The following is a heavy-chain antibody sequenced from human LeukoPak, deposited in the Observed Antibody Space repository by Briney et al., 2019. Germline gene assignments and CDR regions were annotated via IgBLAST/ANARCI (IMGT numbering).Heavy chain of an antibody. J-gene: IGHJ4*02. Sequence: GGSLRLSCAASGFTFRGYAMHWVRQAPGTGLEWVSFISYDGNNQYYADSVKGRFTISRDNSKNTLYLQMNSLRTEDTAVYYCAKDAGDQGYFDYWGQGTLVTVSS. CDR3: AKDAGDQGYFDY. D-gene: IGHD3-16*01. CDR2: ISYDGNNQ. V-gene: IGHV3-30*04. CDR1: GFTFRGYA.